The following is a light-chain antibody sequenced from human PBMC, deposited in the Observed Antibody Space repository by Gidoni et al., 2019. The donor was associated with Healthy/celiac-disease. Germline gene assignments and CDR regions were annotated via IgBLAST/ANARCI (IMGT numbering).Light chain of an antibody. J-gene: IGKJ2*01. CDR3: QQSYTHPGAT. CDR1: QSISSY. Sequence: IQMTQSPSSLSASVGDRVTITCRASQSISSYLNWYQQKPGKAPKLLIYAASSLQSGVPSRFSGSGSGTDFTLTISSLQPEDFATYYCQQSYTHPGATFGQGTKLEIK. V-gene: IGKV1-39*01. CDR2: AAS.